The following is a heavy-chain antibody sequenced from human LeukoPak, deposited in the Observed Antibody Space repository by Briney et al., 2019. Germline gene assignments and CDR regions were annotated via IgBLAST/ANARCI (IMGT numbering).Heavy chain of an antibody. CDR1: GFTFSNYW. Sequence: GGSLRLSCAASGFTFSNYWMHWVRQAPGKGLVWVSRIKGDGSHTVYADSVKGRFTISRDNVKNTLFLQMRSLRVEDTAVYYCVRDWDHFDFDSWGQGTLVTVSS. V-gene: IGHV3-74*01. CDR3: VRDWDHFDFDS. D-gene: IGHD1-26*01. J-gene: IGHJ5*01. CDR2: IKGDGSHT.